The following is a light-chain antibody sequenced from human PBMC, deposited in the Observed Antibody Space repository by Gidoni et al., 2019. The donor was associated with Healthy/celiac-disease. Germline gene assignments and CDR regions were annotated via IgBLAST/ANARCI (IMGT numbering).Light chain of an antibody. CDR3: QQYGSSPRT. J-gene: IGKJ1*01. Sequence: EIVLTQSPGTLSLSPGERATLSCRASQSVSSSYLAWYQQKPGQAPRLLIYGASNRATGIPYRFSGSGSGTDFSFTISRLEPEDCAVYYCQQYGSSPRTFGQXTKVEIK. V-gene: IGKV3-20*01. CDR2: GAS. CDR1: QSVSSSY.